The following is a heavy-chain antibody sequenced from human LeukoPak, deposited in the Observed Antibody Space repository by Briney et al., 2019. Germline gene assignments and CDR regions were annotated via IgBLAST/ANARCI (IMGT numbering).Heavy chain of an antibody. Sequence: SETLSLTCAVYGGSFSGYYWSWIRQPPGKGLEWVGEINHSGSTNYNPSLKSRVAISVDTSKNQFSLKLSSVTAADTAVYYCARGGPDSSGYYYYYYYYGMDVWGQGTTVTVSS. CDR3: ARGGPDSSGYYYYYYYYGMDV. V-gene: IGHV4-34*01. CDR2: INHSGST. D-gene: IGHD3-22*01. J-gene: IGHJ6*02. CDR1: GGSFSGYY.